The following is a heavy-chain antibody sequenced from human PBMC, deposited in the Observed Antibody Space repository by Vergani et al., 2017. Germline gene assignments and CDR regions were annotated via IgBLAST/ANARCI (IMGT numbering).Heavy chain of an antibody. D-gene: IGHD1-14*01. CDR1: GYTFTGYY. J-gene: IGHJ5*02. CDR3: ARDYRQTLGTGWFDP. CDR2: IIPIFGTA. V-gene: IGHV1-69*01. Sequence: QVQLVQSGAEVKKPGASVKVSCKASGYTFTGYYMHWVRQAPGQGLEWMGGIIPIFGTANYAQKFQGRVTITADESTSTAYMELSSLRSEDTAVYYCARDYRQTLGTGWFDPWGQGTLVTVSS.